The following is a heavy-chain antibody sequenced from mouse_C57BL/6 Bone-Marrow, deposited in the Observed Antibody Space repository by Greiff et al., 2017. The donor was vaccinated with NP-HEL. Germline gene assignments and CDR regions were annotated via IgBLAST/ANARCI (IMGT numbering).Heavy chain of an antibody. Sequence: EVQLVESGGGLVQPKGSLKLSCAASVFPFTTYAMPWVRQAPGKGLVWVARLRSKSSHYATFYADSVKDRFTISRDDSQSMLYLQMNNLKTEDTAMYYCVRDITTVVEGAMDYWGQGTSVTVSS. V-gene: IGHV10-3*02. CDR1: VFPFTTYA. CDR2: LRSKSSHYAT. J-gene: IGHJ4*01. D-gene: IGHD1-1*01. CDR3: VRDITTVVEGAMDY.